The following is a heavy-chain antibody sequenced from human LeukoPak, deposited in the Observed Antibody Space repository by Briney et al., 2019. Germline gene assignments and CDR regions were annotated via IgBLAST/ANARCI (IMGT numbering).Heavy chain of an antibody. Sequence: PGGSLRLSCAASGLTFSNAWMSWVRQAPGKGLEWVGRIKSKTDGGTTDYAAPVKGRFTLSRDDSKNTLYLQMNGLKTEDTAVYYCARVGWVTPIYWGQGTLVTVSS. J-gene: IGHJ4*02. V-gene: IGHV3-15*01. CDR1: GLTFSNAW. CDR3: ARVGWVTPIY. CDR2: IKSKTDGGTT. D-gene: IGHD4-23*01.